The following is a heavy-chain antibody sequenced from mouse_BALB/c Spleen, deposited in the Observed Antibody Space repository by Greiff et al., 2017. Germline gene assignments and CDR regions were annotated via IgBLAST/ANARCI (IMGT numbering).Heavy chain of an antibody. CDR2: ISNLAYSI. CDR1: GFTFSDYG. Sequence: DVKLVESGGGLVQPGGSRKLSCAASGFTFSDYGMAWVRQAPGKGPEWVAFISNLAYSIYYADTVTGRFTISRENAKNTLYLEMSSLRSEDTAMYYCARGTATDYYAMDYWGQGTSVTVSS. D-gene: IGHD1-2*01. CDR3: ARGTATDYYAMDY. J-gene: IGHJ4*01. V-gene: IGHV5-15*02.